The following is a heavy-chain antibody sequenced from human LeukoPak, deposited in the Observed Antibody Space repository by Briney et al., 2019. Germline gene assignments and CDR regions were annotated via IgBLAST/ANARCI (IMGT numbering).Heavy chain of an antibody. D-gene: IGHD5-18*01. Sequence: GGTLRLSCAASGFTFRTSGMSWVRQAPGKGLEWVSAISGSGVSTYYADSVKGRFTISRDNSKNTLYLQMNSLRAEDTAVYYCAKEYGYTYGEFDYWGQGTLVTVSS. V-gene: IGHV3-23*01. CDR2: ISGSGVST. CDR1: GFTFRTSG. CDR3: AKEYGYTYGEFDY. J-gene: IGHJ4*02.